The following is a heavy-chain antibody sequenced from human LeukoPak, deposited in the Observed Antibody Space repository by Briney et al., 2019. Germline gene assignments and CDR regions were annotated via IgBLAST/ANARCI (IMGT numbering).Heavy chain of an antibody. J-gene: IGHJ4*02. V-gene: IGHV3-21*01. Sequence: GGSLRPSCAASGFTFSSSSMNWVRQAPGKGLEWVSSMSPNSDYIYYADSMKGRFTVSRDNAKNSLYLQVDSLRAEDTAMYYCASGGDFDYLGQGTLVTVSS. CDR1: GFTFSSSS. D-gene: IGHD4-17*01. CDR2: MSPNSDYI. CDR3: ASGGDFDY.